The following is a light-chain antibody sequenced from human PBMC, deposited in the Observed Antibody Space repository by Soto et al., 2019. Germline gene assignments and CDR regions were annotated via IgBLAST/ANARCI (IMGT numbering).Light chain of an antibody. CDR3: QQRSNWPWT. Sequence: EIVLTQSPATLSLSPGERATLSCRASQSVSSYLAWYQQKPGQAPRLLIYDASNRATGIPARFSGSGSGKEFTPTISSLEPEDFAVYYCQQRSNWPWTFXQGTKVDIK. J-gene: IGKJ1*01. V-gene: IGKV3-11*01. CDR1: QSVSSY. CDR2: DAS.